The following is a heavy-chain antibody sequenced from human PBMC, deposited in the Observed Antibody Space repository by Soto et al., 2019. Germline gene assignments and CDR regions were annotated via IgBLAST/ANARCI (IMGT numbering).Heavy chain of an antibody. J-gene: IGHJ5*02. D-gene: IGHD1-26*01. Sequence: SETLSLTCAVYGGSISSNKWWSWVRQPPGKGLEWIGEIYHSGSTNYNPSLKSRVTISLDKSKNQFSLKLTSVTAADTAVYYCARDMHAGFTHYFDPWGQGTLVTVSP. CDR1: GGSISSNKW. V-gene: IGHV4-4*02. CDR3: ARDMHAGFTHYFDP. CDR2: IYHSGST.